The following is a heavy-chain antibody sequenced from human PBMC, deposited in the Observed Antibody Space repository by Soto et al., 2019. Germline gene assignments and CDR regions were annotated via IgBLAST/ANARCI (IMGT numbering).Heavy chain of an antibody. D-gene: IGHD5-18*01. CDR2: ISYDGSNK. CDR3: AKERTARKRGYSYGYSPGL. CDR1: GFTFSSYG. V-gene: IGHV3-30*18. J-gene: IGHJ4*02. Sequence: GGSLRLSCAASGFTFSSYGMHWVRQAPGKGLEWVAVISYDGSNKYYADSVKGRFTISRDNSKNTLYLQMNSLRAEDTAVYYCAKERTARKRGYSYGYSPGLWGQGTLVTVSS.